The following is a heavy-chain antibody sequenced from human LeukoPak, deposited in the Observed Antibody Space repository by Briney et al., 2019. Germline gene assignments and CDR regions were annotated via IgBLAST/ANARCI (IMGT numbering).Heavy chain of an antibody. CDR2: INSDGRNT. CDR1: GFTFTNYW. CDR3: AHISSSYYYFDS. V-gene: IGHV3-74*01. Sequence: PGGSLRLSCAASGFTFTNYWMTWVRQVPGKGLVWLARINSDGRNTNYADSVKGRFTISRDNAKNTLYLQMNSLRAEATAVYYCAHISSSYYYFDSWGQGTLVTVSS. D-gene: IGHD6-13*01. J-gene: IGHJ4*02.